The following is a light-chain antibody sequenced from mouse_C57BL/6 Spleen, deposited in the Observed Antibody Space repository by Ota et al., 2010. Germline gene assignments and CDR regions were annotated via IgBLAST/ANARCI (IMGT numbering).Light chain of an antibody. Sequence: DVQMIQSPSSLSASLGDIVTMTCQASQDISNYLNWYQQKPDGTVKLLIYYTSSLHSGVPSRFSGSGSGTDYSLTISNLEPEDIATYYCQQYSKLPWTFGGGTKLEIK. V-gene: IGKV10-94*01. CDR2: YTS. CDR3: QQYSKLPWT. CDR1: QDISNY. J-gene: IGKJ1*01.